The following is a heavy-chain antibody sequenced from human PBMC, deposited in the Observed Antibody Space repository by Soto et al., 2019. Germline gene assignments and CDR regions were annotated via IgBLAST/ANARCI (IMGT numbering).Heavy chain of an antibody. Sequence: GGSLRLSCAASGFTFSSYGMHWVRQAPGKGLEWVAVIWYDGSNKYYADSVKGRFTISRDNSKNTLYLQMNSLRAEDTAVYYCAREAISAEQYYFDYWGQGTLVTVSS. CDR2: IWYDGSNK. D-gene: IGHD2-21*01. CDR1: GFTFSSYG. CDR3: AREAISAEQYYFDY. V-gene: IGHV3-33*01. J-gene: IGHJ4*02.